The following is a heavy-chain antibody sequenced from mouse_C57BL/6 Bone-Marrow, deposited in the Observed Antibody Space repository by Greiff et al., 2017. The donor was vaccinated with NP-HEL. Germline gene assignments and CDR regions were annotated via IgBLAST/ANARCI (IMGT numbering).Heavy chain of an antibody. CDR2: INYDGSST. Sequence: EVHLVESEGGLVQPGSSMKLSCTASGFTFSDYYMAWVRQVPEKGLEWVANINYDGSSTYYLDSLKSRFIISRDNAKNILYLQMSSLKSEDTATYYCARDPGTPHFDYWGQGTTLTVSS. D-gene: IGHD4-1*01. CDR3: ARDPGTPHFDY. J-gene: IGHJ2*01. V-gene: IGHV5-16*01. CDR1: GFTFSDYY.